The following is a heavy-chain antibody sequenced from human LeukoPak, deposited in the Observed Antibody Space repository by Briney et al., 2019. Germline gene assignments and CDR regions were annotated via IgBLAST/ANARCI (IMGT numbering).Heavy chain of an antibody. J-gene: IGHJ4*02. Sequence: WDSLSLPCTVSVDFNSIYYWRCIRHPRERPVEGSGHICYSGRPNYNPSLKSRVTISVDTSKNQFSLKLSSVTAADTAVYYCARDWGSYFDYWGQGTLVTVSS. CDR2: ICYSGRP. V-gene: IGHV4-59*01. CDR1: VDFNSIYY. CDR3: ARDWGSYFDY. D-gene: IGHD3-16*01.